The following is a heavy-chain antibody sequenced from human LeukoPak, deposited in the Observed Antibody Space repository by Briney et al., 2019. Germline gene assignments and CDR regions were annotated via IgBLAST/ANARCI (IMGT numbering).Heavy chain of an antibody. CDR1: GGSISSSSYY. CDR2: IYYSGST. J-gene: IGHJ4*02. Sequence: SETLSLTCTVSGGSISSSSYYWGWIRQPPGKGLEWIGSIYYSGSTYYNPSLKSRVTISVDTSKNQFSLKLSSVTAADTAVYYCAILYGYEVEVFDYWGQGTLVTVSS. D-gene: IGHD5-18*01. V-gene: IGHV4-39*07. CDR3: AILYGYEVEVFDY.